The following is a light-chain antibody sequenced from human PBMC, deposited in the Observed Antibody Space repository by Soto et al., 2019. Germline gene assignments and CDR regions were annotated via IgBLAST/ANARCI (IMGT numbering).Light chain of an antibody. CDR2: GAS. CDR3: QQYGSSPRT. V-gene: IGKV3-20*01. CDR1: QSVSSSY. Sequence: EIVLTQSPGTLSLSPGERATLSCRGSQSVSSSYLAWFQQKPGQAPRLLIYGASSRATGIPDRFSGSGSGTDFTLTISRLEPEDFALYYCQQYGSSPRTFGQGTKVDIK. J-gene: IGKJ1*01.